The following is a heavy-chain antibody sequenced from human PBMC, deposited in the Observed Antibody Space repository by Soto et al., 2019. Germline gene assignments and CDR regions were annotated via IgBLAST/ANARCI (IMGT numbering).Heavy chain of an antibody. CDR1: GFTFSSYA. V-gene: IGHV3-30-3*01. J-gene: IGHJ4*02. CDR3: ASPATGVEMATTDFDY. D-gene: IGHD5-12*01. Sequence: PGGSLRLSCAASGFTFSSYAMHWVRQAPGKGLEWVAVISYDGSNKYYADSVKGRFTISRDNSKNTLYLQMNSLRAEDTAVYYCASPATGVEMATTDFDYWGQGTLVTVSS. CDR2: ISYDGSNK.